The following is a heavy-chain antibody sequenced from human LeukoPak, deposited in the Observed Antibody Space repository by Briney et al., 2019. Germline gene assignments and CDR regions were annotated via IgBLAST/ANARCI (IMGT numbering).Heavy chain of an antibody. V-gene: IGHV4-59*01. CDR2: IYNSGST. CDR3: AKGRYSTLIDY. Sequence: PSETLSLTRTVSLDSTISYHRSWMRPPPGKGLEWIWFIYNSGSTNYHPALKSRLIIPADTSKHQFSLKLSSVTAADTAVYYCAKGRYSTLIDYWGEGTLVIVSS. J-gene: IGHJ4*02. D-gene: IGHD1-1*01. CDR1: LDSTISYH.